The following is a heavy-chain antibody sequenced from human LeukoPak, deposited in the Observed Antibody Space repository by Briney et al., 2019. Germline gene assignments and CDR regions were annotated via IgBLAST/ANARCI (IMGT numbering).Heavy chain of an antibody. J-gene: IGHJ4*02. Sequence: PSETLSLTCTLSGGSIRGFYWGWIRQPPGKGLECMGFIYYSRIANYNPALKSRVNMSVDMSKTQFSLKLSYVTAADTGFYYCARDRDSSGWFDYWGQGALVPVAS. CDR2: IYYSRIA. CDR1: GGSIRGFY. D-gene: IGHD6-19*01. V-gene: IGHV4-59*01. CDR3: ARDRDSSGWFDY.